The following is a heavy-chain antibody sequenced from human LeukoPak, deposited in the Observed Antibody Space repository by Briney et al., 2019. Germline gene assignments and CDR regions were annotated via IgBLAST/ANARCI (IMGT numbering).Heavy chain of an antibody. CDR2: IYTSGST. Sequence: ASETLSLTCTVSGGSISSYYWSWIRQPAGKGLEWIGRIYTSGSTNYNPSLKSRVTMSVDTSKNQFSLKLSSVTAADTAVYYCARDRPPYGSGSYYYYYYGMDVWGQGTTVTVSS. V-gene: IGHV4-4*07. D-gene: IGHD3-10*01. CDR1: GGSISSYY. CDR3: ARDRPPYGSGSYYYYYYGMDV. J-gene: IGHJ6*02.